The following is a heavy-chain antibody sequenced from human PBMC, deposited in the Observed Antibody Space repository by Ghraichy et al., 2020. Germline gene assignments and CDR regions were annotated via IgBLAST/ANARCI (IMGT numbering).Heavy chain of an antibody. CDR3: AKGLTTVTE. Sequence: GGSLRLSCAASGFTFSRYSMSWVRQAPGKGLEWVSAISGTGISTYYSDSVKGRFTISRDNSQNTLYLQMDSLRAEDTALYYCAKGLTTVTEWGQGTLVTVSS. J-gene: IGHJ4*02. V-gene: IGHV3-23*01. D-gene: IGHD4-17*01. CDR1: GFTFSRYS. CDR2: ISGTGIST.